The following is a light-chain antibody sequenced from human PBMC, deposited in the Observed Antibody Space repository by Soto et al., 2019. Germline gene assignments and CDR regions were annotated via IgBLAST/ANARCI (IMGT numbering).Light chain of an antibody. CDR2: GAS. V-gene: IGKV3-20*01. Sequence: EIVLTQSPGTLSLSPEERATLSCRASQSVSSSYLAWYQQKPGQAPRLLIYGASSRATGIPDRFSGSGSGTDFTLTISRLEPEHFAVYYCQQYGSSPPGTFGPGTKVDIK. J-gene: IGKJ3*01. CDR3: QQYGSSPPGT. CDR1: QSVSSSY.